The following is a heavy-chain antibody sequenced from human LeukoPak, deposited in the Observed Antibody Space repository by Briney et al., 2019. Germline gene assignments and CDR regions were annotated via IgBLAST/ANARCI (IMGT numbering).Heavy chain of an antibody. CDR2: FDPEDGET. CDR3: ATSPVYGSDTNWFDP. V-gene: IGHV1-24*01. CDR1: GYTLTELS. D-gene: IGHD3-10*01. J-gene: IGHJ5*02. Sequence: ASVKVSCKVSGYTLTELSMHWVRQAPGKGLEWMGGFDPEDGETIYAQKFQGRATMTEDTSTDTAYMELSSLRSEDTAVYYCATSPVYGSDTNWFDPWGQGTLVTVSS.